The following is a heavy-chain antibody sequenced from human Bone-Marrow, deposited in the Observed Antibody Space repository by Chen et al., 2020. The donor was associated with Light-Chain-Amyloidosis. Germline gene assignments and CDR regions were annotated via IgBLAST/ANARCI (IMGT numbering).Heavy chain of an antibody. V-gene: IGHV3-48*01. CDR2: IGSNPNII. CDR1: GFTFSSYS. CDR3: ARDSGEAAADDS. J-gene: IGHJ4*02. Sequence: EVQLVESGGGLVQPGGSLRLSCAASGFTFSSYSMNWVRQAPGKGLEWMSYIGSNPNIIFYADSVKGRFTIYRDNAKNSLYLQMHSLRAEDTAVYYCARDSGEAAADDSWGQGTLVTVSS. D-gene: IGHD6-25*01.